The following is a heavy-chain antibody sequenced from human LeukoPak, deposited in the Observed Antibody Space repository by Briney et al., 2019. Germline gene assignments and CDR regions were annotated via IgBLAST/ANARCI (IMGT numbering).Heavy chain of an antibody. J-gene: IGHJ4*02. D-gene: IGHD3-22*01. CDR1: GFTFSSYW. CDR2: IKQDGSEK. V-gene: IGHV3-7*01. Sequence: GGSLRFSCAASGFTFSSYWMSWVRQAPGKGLEWVANIKQDGSEKYYVDSVKGRFTISRDNAKNSLYLQMNSLRAEDTAVYYCARGGYYDSSGYYVFDYWGQGTLVTVSS. CDR3: ARGGYYDSSGYYVFDY.